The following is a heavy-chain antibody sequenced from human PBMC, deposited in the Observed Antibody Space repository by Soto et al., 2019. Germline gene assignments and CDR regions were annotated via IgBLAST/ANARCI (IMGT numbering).Heavy chain of an antibody. V-gene: IGHV1-18*01. J-gene: IGHJ6*02. D-gene: IGHD2-2*01. CDR1: GYTFTSYG. CDR2: ISAYNGNT. Sequence: GASVKVSCKASGYTFTSYGISWVRQAPGQGLEWMGWISAYNGNTNYAQKLQGRVTMTTDTSTSTAYMELRSLRSDDTAVYYCARLVVVVPAAKAHYYYYGMDVWGQGTQVTVSS. CDR3: ARLVVVVPAAKAHYYYYGMDV.